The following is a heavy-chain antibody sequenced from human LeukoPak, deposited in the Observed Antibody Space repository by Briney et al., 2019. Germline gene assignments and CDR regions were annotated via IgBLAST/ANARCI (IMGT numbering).Heavy chain of an antibody. V-gene: IGHV4-34*01. J-gene: IGHJ4*02. D-gene: IGHD3/OR15-3a*01. CDR2: INHSGST. CDR3: ARARIWTGYADY. CDR1: GGSISSYY. Sequence: PSETLSLTCTVSGGSISSYYWSWIRQPPGKGLEWIGEINHSGSTNYNPSLKSRVTISVDTSKNQFSLRLRSVTAADTAVYYCARARIWTGYADYWGQGIQVTVTS.